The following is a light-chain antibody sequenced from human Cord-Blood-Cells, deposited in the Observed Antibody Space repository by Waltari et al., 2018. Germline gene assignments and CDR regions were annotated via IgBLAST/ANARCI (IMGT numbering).Light chain of an antibody. CDR1: QSVSSSY. CDR2: GAS. J-gene: IGKJ2*03. CDR3: QQYGSSLYS. Sequence: EIVLTQSPGTLSLSPGERATLSCRASQSVSSSYLAWYQQKPGQAPRLLIYGASSRPTGIPERFSGSGSGTDFTLTISRLEPEDFAVYYCQQYGSSLYSFGQGTKLEIK. V-gene: IGKV3-20*01.